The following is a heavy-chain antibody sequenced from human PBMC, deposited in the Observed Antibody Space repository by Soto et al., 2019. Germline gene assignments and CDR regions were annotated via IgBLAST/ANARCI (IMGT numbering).Heavy chain of an antibody. CDR2: ISSNGGST. Sequence: GGSLRLSCSASGFTFSSYAMHWVRKAPGKGLKYVSAISSNGGSTYYADSVKGRFTISRDNSKNTLYLQMSSLRAEDTAVYYCVKSEAVVTAREDWGQGTLVTVSS. J-gene: IGHJ4*02. CDR3: VKSEAVVTARED. V-gene: IGHV3-64D*06. D-gene: IGHD2-21*02. CDR1: GFTFSSYA.